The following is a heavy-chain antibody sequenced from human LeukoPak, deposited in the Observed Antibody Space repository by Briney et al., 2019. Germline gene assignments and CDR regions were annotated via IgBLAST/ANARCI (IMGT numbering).Heavy chain of an antibody. CDR2: INHSGST. V-gene: IGHV4-34*01. CDR3: ARGARSDV. CDR1: GGSFSGYY. J-gene: IGHJ6*02. Sequence: PSETLSLTCAVYGGSFSGYYWSWIRQPPGKGLEWIGEINHSGSTNYNPPLKSRVTISVDTSKNQFSLKLSSVTAADTAVYYCARGARSDVWGQGTTVTVSS.